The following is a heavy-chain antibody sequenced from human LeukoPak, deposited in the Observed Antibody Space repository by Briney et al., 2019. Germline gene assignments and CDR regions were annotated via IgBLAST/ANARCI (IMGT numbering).Heavy chain of an antibody. J-gene: IGHJ4*02. Sequence: ASVKVSCKASGYTFTSYDISWVRQAPGQGLEWMGWISTYNDNTHYAQKLQGRVTMTTDTSTSTVYMKLKSLRSDDPAVYYCARIQSRIIAARPGNPAFDYWGRGTLVTVSS. V-gene: IGHV1-18*01. CDR3: ARIQSRIIAARPGNPAFDY. CDR2: ISTYNDNT. D-gene: IGHD6-6*01. CDR1: GYTFTSYD.